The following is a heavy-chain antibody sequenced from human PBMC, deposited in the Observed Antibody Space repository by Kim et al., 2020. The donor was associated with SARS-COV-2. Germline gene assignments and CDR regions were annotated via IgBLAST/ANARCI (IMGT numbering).Heavy chain of an antibody. CDR1: GFTFSSYS. CDR2: ISSSSSYI. J-gene: IGHJ4*02. D-gene: IGHD3-10*01. V-gene: IGHV3-21*04. CDR3: ARGGAPVRGVISHFDY. Sequence: GGSLRLSCAASGFTFSSYSMNWVRQAPGKGLEWVSSISSSSSYIYYADSVKGRFTISRDNAKNSLYLQMNSLRAEDTAVYYCARGGAPVRGVISHFDYWGQGTLVTVSS.